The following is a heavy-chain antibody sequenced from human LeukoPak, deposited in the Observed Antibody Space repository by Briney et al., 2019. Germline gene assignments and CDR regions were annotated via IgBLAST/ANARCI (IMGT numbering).Heavy chain of an antibody. CDR3: ARGYRSVTPPNWFDP. Sequence: SVKVSCKASGGTFSSYAISWVRQAPGQGLEWMGGIIPIFCTANYAQKFQGRVTITADESTSTAYMELSSLRSEDTAVYYCARGYRSVTPPNWFDPWGQGTLVTVSS. CDR2: IIPIFCTA. V-gene: IGHV1-69*13. J-gene: IGHJ5*02. D-gene: IGHD1-14*01. CDR1: GGTFSSYA.